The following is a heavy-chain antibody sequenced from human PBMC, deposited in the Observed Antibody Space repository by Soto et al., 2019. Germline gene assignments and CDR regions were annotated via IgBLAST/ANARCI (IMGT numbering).Heavy chain of an antibody. CDR1: GGSISSSNW. J-gene: IGHJ5*02. CDR2: IYHSGST. CDR3: ARAYYDTSGYSLDP. V-gene: IGHV4-4*02. D-gene: IGHD3-22*01. Sequence: SETLSLTCAVSGGSISSSNWWSWVRQPPGKGLEWIGEIYHSGSTNYNPSLKSRVIISVDRSNNQFSLRLSSMTAADTAVYYCARAYYDTSGYSLDPWGQGTLVTVSS.